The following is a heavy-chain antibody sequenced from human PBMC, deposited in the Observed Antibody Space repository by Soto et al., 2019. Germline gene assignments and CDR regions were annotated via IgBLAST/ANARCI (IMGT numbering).Heavy chain of an antibody. Sequence: PGESLKISCKGSGYSFTTYWIGWVRQMPGKGLEWMGIIYPGDSDTTYSPSFQGQVTISVDKSVSTAYLQWSSLEASDTAMYYCARLPSRFTMVGLTWGQGTLVTVSS. J-gene: IGHJ5*02. CDR1: GYSFTTYW. CDR2: IYPGDSDT. V-gene: IGHV5-51*01. D-gene: IGHD3-10*01. CDR3: ARLPSRFTMVGLT.